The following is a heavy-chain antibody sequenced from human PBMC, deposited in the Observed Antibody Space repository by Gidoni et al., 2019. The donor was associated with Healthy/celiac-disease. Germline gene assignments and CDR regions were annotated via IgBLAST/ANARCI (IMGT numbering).Heavy chain of an antibody. Sequence: EVQLVQSGAEVKNPGESLRISCKGSGYSFTSYWISWVRQMPGKGLEWMGRIDPSDAYTNYSTAFQGHVTISADKSISTAYLQWSSLKASDTAMYYCARLDTAMVTILNYWGQGTLVTVSS. CDR1: GYSFTSYW. CDR2: IDPSDAYT. CDR3: ARLDTAMVTILNY. V-gene: IGHV5-10-1*03. D-gene: IGHD5-18*01. J-gene: IGHJ4*02.